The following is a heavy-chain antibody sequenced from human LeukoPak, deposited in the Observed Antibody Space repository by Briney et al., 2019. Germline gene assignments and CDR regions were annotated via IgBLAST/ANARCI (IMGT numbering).Heavy chain of an antibody. V-gene: IGHV4-34*01. CDR1: GGSFSGYY. Sequence: SETLSLTCAVYGGSFSGYYWSWIRQPPGKGLEWIGEINHSGSTNYNPSLKSRVTISVDTSKNQFSLKLSSVTASDTAVYYCARGVGSSGSMYDYWGQGTLVTVSS. CDR2: INHSGST. J-gene: IGHJ4*02. CDR3: ARGVGSSGSMYDY. D-gene: IGHD3-22*01.